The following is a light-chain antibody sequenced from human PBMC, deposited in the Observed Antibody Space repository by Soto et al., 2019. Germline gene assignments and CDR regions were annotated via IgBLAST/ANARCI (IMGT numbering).Light chain of an antibody. Sequence: EIVLTQSPATLSLSPGERATLSCRASQSVSSYLAWYQQKPGQAPRLLIYDASNRATGIPARFSGSGSGTDFTLTISSLEPEDFGVYYCQQRTNFGQGTKLEIK. V-gene: IGKV3-11*01. J-gene: IGKJ2*01. CDR3: QQRTN. CDR2: DAS. CDR1: QSVSSY.